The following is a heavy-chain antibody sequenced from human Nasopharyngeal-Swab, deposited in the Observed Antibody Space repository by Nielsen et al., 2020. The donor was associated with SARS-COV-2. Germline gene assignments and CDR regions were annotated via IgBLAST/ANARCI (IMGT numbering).Heavy chain of an antibody. CDR1: GFTFSSYA. CDR2: ISGSGGST. CDR3: AKDTSLVGATFDY. Sequence: GESLKISCAASGFTFSSYAMSWVRQAPGKGLEWVSAISGSGGSTYYAGSVKGRFTISRDNSKNTLYLQMNSLRAEDTAVYYCAKDTSLVGATFDYWGQGTLVTVSS. J-gene: IGHJ4*02. D-gene: IGHD2-8*02. V-gene: IGHV3-23*01.